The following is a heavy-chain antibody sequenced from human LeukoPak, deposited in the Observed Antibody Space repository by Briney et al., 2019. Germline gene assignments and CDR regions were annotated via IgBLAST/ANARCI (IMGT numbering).Heavy chain of an antibody. CDR2: ISSSSSTI. CDR3: ARDGYSSGWSTDY. V-gene: IGHV3-48*01. Sequence: GGSLRLSCAASGFTFSSYSMNWVRQAPGKGLEWVSYISSSSSTIYYADSVKGRFTISRDNAKNSLYLQMNSLRAEDTAVYYCARDGYSSGWSTDYWGQGTLVTVSS. J-gene: IGHJ4*02. CDR1: GFTFSSYS. D-gene: IGHD6-19*01.